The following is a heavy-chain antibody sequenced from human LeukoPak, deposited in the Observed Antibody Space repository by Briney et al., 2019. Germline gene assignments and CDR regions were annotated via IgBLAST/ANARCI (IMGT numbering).Heavy chain of an antibody. Sequence: ASVKVSCKASGYTFTSYGISWVRQAPGQGLEWMEWISAYNGNTNYAQKLQGRVTMTTDTSTSTAYMELRSLRSDDTAVYYCARDGTWNPNNWFDPWGQGTLVTVSS. J-gene: IGHJ5*02. D-gene: IGHD1-1*01. CDR3: ARDGTWNPNNWFDP. V-gene: IGHV1-18*01. CDR2: ISAYNGNT. CDR1: GYTFTSYG.